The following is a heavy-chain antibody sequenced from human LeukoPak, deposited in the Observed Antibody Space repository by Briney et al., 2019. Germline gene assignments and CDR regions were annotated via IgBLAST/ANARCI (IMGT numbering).Heavy chain of an antibody. D-gene: IGHD6-13*01. J-gene: IGHJ4*02. CDR3: AKGSAAAAVTDY. CDR2: ISGSGGST. Sequence: GGSLRLSCATSGFTFSSYWMTWVRQAPGKGLEWVSAISGSGGSTYYADSVKGRFTISRDNSKNTLYLQMNSLRAEDTAVYYCAKGSAAAAVTDYWGQGTLVTVSS. CDR1: GFTFSSYW. V-gene: IGHV3-23*01.